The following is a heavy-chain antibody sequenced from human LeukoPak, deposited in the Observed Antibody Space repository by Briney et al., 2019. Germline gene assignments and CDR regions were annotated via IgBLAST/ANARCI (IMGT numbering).Heavy chain of an antibody. CDR1: GFTFNNYA. CDR3: AIEYCGRECYSGVDY. V-gene: IGHV3-30*04. D-gene: IGHD2-21*01. Sequence: GGSLRLSCAASGFTFNNYAMHWVRQAPGKGLDWVAVISFDGSNKYYADSVRGRFTVSRDNSKNMLYLQMNGLRTEDAALYHCAIEYCGRECYSGVDYWGQGTLVTVSS. CDR2: ISFDGSNK. J-gene: IGHJ4*02.